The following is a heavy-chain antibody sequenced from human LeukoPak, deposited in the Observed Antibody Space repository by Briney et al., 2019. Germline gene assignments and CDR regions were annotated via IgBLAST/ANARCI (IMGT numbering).Heavy chain of an antibody. V-gene: IGHV4-4*02. J-gene: IGHJ6*03. CDR2: INHSGST. CDR3: ARGLPSYYMDV. CDR1: GGSISSSNC. Sequence: SGTLSLTCAVSGGSISSSNCWSWVRQPPGKGLEWIGQINHSGSTNYNPSLKSRVTISVDTSKNQFSLKLSSVTAADTAVYYCARGLPSYYMDVWGKGTTVTVSS.